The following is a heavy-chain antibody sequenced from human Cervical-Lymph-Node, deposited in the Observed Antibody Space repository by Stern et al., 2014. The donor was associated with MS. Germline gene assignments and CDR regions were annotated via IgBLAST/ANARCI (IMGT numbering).Heavy chain of an antibody. Sequence: VQLVESGGGLVKPGGSLRLSCAASGFTFRTYTMNCVRQAPGKGLEWISSISARSADINYADSVKGRFTISRDNAKKSLFLQMNSLRVEDTAVYYCASVAVAGTGDQHYYYGLDVWGQGTTVTVSS. CDR1: GFTFRTYT. J-gene: IGHJ6*02. CDR2: ISARSADI. V-gene: IGHV3-21*01. CDR3: ASVAVAGTGDQHYYYGLDV. D-gene: IGHD6-19*01.